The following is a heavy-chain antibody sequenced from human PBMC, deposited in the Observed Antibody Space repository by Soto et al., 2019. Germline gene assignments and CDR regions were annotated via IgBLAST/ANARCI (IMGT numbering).Heavy chain of an antibody. J-gene: IGHJ6*02. CDR1: GFTFGDYA. D-gene: IGHD2-2*01. CDR2: IRSKAYGGTT. V-gene: IGHV3-49*03. CDR3: TRDLREYQLLRVSYYNYGMDV. Sequence: PGGSLRLSCTASGFTFGDYAMSWFRQAPGKGLEWVGFIRSKAYGGTTEYAASVKGRFTISRDDSKSIAYLQMNSLKTEDTAVYYCTRDLREYQLLRVSYYNYGMDVRGQRTTVTVPS.